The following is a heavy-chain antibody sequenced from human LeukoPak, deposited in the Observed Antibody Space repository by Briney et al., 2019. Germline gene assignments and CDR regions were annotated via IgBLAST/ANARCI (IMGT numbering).Heavy chain of an antibody. D-gene: IGHD2-15*01. CDR3: ARIHRYCSGGACYVLDN. CDR2: VYYSGST. V-gene: IGHV4-59*02. CDR1: GGSVSGYY. J-gene: IGHJ4*02. Sequence: PSETLSLTCVVSGGSVSGYYWGWIRQPPKRGLEWIGYVYYSGSTNYNPSFKSRITISVDTSRNQFSLQLSSVTAADTAVYYCARIHRYCSGGACYVLDNWGQGTPVAVSS.